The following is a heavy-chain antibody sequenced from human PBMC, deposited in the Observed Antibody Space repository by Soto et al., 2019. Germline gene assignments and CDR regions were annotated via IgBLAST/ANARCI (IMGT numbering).Heavy chain of an antibody. CDR2: IYYSGST. CDR3: ARAMGYCISTSCYNYYYYGMDV. Sequence: SETLSLTCTVSGGSISSGGYYWSWIRQHPGKGLEWIGYIYYSGSTYYNPSLKSRVTISVDTSKNQFSLKLSSVTAADTAVYYCARAMGYCISTSCYNYYYYGMDVWGQGTTVTVS. J-gene: IGHJ6*02. D-gene: IGHD2-2*02. V-gene: IGHV4-31*03. CDR1: GGSISSGGYY.